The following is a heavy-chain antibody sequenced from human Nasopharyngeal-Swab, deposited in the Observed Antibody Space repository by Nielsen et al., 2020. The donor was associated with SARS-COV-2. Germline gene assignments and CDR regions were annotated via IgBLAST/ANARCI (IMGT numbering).Heavy chain of an antibody. CDR1: GFTFSRYT. CDR3: ASTPLDHSGYYYAFHY. J-gene: IGHJ4*02. V-gene: IGHV3-30-3*01. D-gene: IGHD3-22*01. CDR2: ISYDGSNK. Sequence: GGSLRLSCAASGFTFSRYTMHWVRQAPGKGLEWVAVISYDGSNKYYADSVKGRFTLSRDISKNTLYLQMNSLRAEDTAVFYCASTPLDHSGYYYAFHYWGRGTLVTVSS.